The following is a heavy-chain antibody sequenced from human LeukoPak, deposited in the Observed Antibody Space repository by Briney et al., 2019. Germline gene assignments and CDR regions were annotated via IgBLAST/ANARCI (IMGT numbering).Heavy chain of an antibody. V-gene: IGHV3-30*03. CDR2: ISYDGSNK. Sequence: GRSLRLSCAASGFTFSSYGMHWVRQAPGKGLEWVAVISYDGSNKYYADSVKGRFTISRDNSKNTLYLQMNSLRAEDTAVYYCAIPWGLIQLERQSGAFDIWGQGTMVTVSS. CDR1: GFTFSSYG. CDR3: AIPWGLIQLERQSGAFDI. D-gene: IGHD1-1*01. J-gene: IGHJ3*02.